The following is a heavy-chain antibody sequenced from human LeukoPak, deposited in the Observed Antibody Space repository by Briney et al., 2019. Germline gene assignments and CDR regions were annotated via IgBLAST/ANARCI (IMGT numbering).Heavy chain of an antibody. CDR3: TREVAAGIDY. D-gene: IGHD6-13*01. CDR1: GFTFSTYW. Sequence: GGSLRPSCAASGFTFSTYWMSWVRQAPGKGLEWVANIKQDGSEKYYLDSVKGRFTISRDNAKNSLYLQMNSLRAEDTAVYFCTREVAAGIDYWGQGTLVTVSS. J-gene: IGHJ4*02. CDR2: IKQDGSEK. V-gene: IGHV3-7*01.